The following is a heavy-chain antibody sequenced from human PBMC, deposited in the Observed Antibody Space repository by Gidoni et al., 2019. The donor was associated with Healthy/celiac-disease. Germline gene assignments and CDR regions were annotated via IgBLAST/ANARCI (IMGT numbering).Heavy chain of an antibody. J-gene: IGHJ6*03. D-gene: IGHD5-18*01. Sequence: QLQLQESGPGLVKPSETLSLTCTVSGGSISSSSYYWGWIRQPPGKGLEWIGSIYYSGSTYYNPSLKSRVTISVDTSKNQFSLKLSSVTAADTAVYYCARRVEAAMGVYYYYYYMDVWGKGTTVTVSS. V-gene: IGHV4-39*01. CDR2: IYYSGST. CDR3: ARRVEAAMGVYYYYYYMDV. CDR1: GGSISSSSYY.